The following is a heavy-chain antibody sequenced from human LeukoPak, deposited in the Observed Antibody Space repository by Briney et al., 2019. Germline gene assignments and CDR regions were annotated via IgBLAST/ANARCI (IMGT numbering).Heavy chain of an antibody. CDR2: IYYSGST. CDR3: ARVHLSYCSSTSCPHRGFDY. V-gene: IGHV4-59*01. Sequence: SETLSLTCTVSGGSIRSYYWSWIRQPPGKGLEWIGYIYYSGSTNYNPSLKSRVTISVDTSKNQFSQRLSSVTAADTAVYYCARVHLSYCSSTSCPHRGFDYWGQGTLVTVSS. CDR1: GGSIRSYY. D-gene: IGHD2-2*01. J-gene: IGHJ4*02.